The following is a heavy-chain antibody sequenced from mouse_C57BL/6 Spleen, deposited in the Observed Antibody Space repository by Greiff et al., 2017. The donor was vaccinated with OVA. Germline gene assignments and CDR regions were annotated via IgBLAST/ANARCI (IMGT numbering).Heavy chain of an antibody. CDR1: GYTFTSYW. D-gene: IGHD2-12*01. J-gene: IGHJ2*01. V-gene: IGHV1-52*01. CDR2: IDPSDSET. Sequence: VQLQQPGAELVRPGSSVKLSCKASGYTFTSYWMHWVKQRPIQGLEWIGNIDPSDSETHYNQKFKDKDTLTVDKSSSTAYMQLSSRTSDDSAVYYCAREGFTTYFDYWGQGTTLTVSS. CDR3: AREGFTTYFDY.